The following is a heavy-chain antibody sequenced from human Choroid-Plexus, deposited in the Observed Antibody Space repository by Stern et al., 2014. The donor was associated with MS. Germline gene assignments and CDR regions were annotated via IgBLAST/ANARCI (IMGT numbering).Heavy chain of an antibody. CDR2: IKDDGTEK. CDR3: ARGDNTIYGIVTQRGSGMDV. D-gene: IGHD3-3*01. Sequence: EVQLVESGGGLVQPGGSLTISCTAAGFTFGNYWMPWVRQAPGKGLEWVANIKDDGTEKNYVDSVKGRFTISRDNARNSLYLQMNSLRVEDTALYYCARGDNTIYGIVTQRGSGMDVWGQGTTVIVSS. V-gene: IGHV3-7*01. J-gene: IGHJ6*02. CDR1: GFTFGNYW.